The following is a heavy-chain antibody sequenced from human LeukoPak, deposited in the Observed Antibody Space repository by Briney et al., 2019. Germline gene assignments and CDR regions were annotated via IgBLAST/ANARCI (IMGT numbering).Heavy chain of an antibody. CDR3: ARGVRNDYVWGSASRYFQH. V-gene: IGHV4-34*01. J-gene: IGHJ1*01. CDR1: GGSFSGYY. D-gene: IGHD3-16*01. CDR2: INHSGST. Sequence: SETLSLTCAVYGGSFSGYYWSWIRQPPGKGLEWIGEINHSGSTNYNPSLKSRVTISVGTSKNQFSLKLSSVTAADTAVYYCARGVRNDYVWGSASRYFQHWGQGTLVTVSS.